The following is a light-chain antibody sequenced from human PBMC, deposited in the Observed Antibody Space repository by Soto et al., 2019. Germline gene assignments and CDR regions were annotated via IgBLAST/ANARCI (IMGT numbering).Light chain of an antibody. CDR3: QQYDKWPRT. Sequence: EIMMTQSPATLSVSPGERATLSCRATQSVTNYIAWYQQTRGQAPRLLIYGASTRATGVPARFSGSGSGTEFTLTISNLQSEDFAVYHCQQYDKWPRTFGQGTKVDIK. CDR1: QSVTNY. CDR2: GAS. V-gene: IGKV3-15*01. J-gene: IGKJ1*01.